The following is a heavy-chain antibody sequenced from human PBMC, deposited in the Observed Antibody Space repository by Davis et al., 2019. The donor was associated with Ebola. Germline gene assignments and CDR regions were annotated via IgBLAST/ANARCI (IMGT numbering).Heavy chain of an antibody. CDR1: GFTFSDCY. D-gene: IGHD2-2*01. CDR3: ARAMVIPAAISPYYYYGMDV. CDR2: ISSSGSTI. Sequence: SCAASGFTFSDCYMSWIRQAPGKGLEWVSYISSSGSTIYYADSVKGRFTISRDNAKNSLYLQMNSLRAEDTAVYYCARAMVIPAAISPYYYYGMDVWGQGTTVTVSS. J-gene: IGHJ6*02. V-gene: IGHV3-11*01.